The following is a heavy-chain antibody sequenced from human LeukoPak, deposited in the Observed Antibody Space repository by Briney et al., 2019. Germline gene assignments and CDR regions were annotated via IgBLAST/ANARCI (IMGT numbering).Heavy chain of an antibody. CDR2: IYTSGST. D-gene: IGHD2-2*01. CDR1: GGSISSGSYY. Sequence: PSQTLSLTCTVSGGSISSGSYYWSWIRQPAGKGLVWIGRIYTSGSTNYNPSLKSRVTISVDTSKSQFSLKLSSVTAADTAVYYCARWNQLLSNNWFDPWGQGTLVTVSS. J-gene: IGHJ5*02. V-gene: IGHV4-61*02. CDR3: ARWNQLLSNNWFDP.